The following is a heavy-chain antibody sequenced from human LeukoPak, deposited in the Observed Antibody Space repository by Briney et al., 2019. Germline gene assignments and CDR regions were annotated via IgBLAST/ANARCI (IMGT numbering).Heavy chain of an antibody. Sequence: GGSLRLSCATSGFTFSSYGMNWVRQAPGKGLEWVTFIRKDGNDNYYVDSVKGRFTIPRDNAKNSLYLQMNSLRAEDTAVYYCARDPYSGSYGNYYYYFMDVWGKGTTVTISS. CDR2: IRKDGNDN. J-gene: IGHJ6*03. CDR1: GFTFSSYG. CDR3: ARDPYSGSYGNYYYYFMDV. D-gene: IGHD1-26*01. V-gene: IGHV3-30*02.